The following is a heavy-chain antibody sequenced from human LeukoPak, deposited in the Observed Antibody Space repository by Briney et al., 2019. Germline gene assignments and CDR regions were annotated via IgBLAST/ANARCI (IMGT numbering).Heavy chain of an antibody. Sequence: SETLSLTCAVYGGSFSGYYWSWIRQPPGKGLEWIGEINHSGSTNYNPSLKSRVTKSVDTSKNQFSLELSSVTAADTAVYYCARAHFKGIAVAGRGYFDYWGQGTLVTVSS. D-gene: IGHD6-19*01. CDR1: GGSFSGYY. CDR2: INHSGST. V-gene: IGHV4-34*01. J-gene: IGHJ4*02. CDR3: ARAHFKGIAVAGRGYFDY.